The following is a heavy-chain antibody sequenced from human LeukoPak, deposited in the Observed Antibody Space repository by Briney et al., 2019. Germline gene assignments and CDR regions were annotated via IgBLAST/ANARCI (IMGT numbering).Heavy chain of an antibody. CDR1: GYTFTGYY. CDR3: ARAAAGSRAFDI. Sequence: ASVKVSCKASGYTFTGYYMHWVRQAPGQGLEWMGWINPNSGGTNYAQKFQGRVTMTRDTSISTAYMELSRLRSDDTAVYYCARAAAGSRAFDIWGQGTMVTVSS. V-gene: IGHV1-2*02. CDR2: INPNSGGT. D-gene: IGHD6-13*01. J-gene: IGHJ3*02.